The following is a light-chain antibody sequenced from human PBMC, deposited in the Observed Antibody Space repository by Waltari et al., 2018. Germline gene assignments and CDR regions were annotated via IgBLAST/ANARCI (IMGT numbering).Light chain of an antibody. Sequence: QSALTPPRSVSGSPGPPVPISCPGTSRDVGGYNYVSWYQQHPGKAPKLMIYDVSKRPSGVPDRFSGSKSGNTASLTISGLQAEDEADYYCCSYAGSYTYVFGTGTKVTVL. J-gene: IGLJ1*01. CDR2: DVS. CDR1: SRDVGGYNY. CDR3: CSYAGSYTYV. V-gene: IGLV2-11*01.